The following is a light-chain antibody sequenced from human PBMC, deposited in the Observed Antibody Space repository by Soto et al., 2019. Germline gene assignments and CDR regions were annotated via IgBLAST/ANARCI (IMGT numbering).Light chain of an antibody. CDR2: DAS. Sequence: PGERASLSCRASQSVFSSLAWYQQKPGQAPRLLIYDASNRATGIPARFSGDGSGTDYTLTISSLEPEDFAVYYCQQRTRWPMTFGQGTRLEIK. CDR1: QSVFSS. J-gene: IGKJ5*01. CDR3: QQRTRWPMT. V-gene: IGKV3-11*01.